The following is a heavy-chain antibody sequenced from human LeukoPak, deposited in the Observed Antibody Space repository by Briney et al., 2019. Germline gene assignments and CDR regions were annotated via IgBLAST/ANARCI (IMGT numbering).Heavy chain of an antibody. CDR3: ARVPLYYDFSYGPYYYYMDV. CDR2: IYTSGST. V-gene: IGHV4-61*02. Sequence: PSETLSLTCTVSGGSISSGSYYWSWIRQPAGKGLEWIGRIYTSGSTNYNPSLKSRVTISVDTSKNQFSLKLSSVTAADTAVYYCARVPLYYDFSYGPYYYYMDVWGKGTTVTVSS. D-gene: IGHD3-3*01. CDR1: GGSISSGSYY. J-gene: IGHJ6*03.